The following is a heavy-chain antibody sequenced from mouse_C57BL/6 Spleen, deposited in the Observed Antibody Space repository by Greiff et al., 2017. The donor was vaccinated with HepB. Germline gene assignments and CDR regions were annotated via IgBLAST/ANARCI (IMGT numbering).Heavy chain of an antibody. Sequence: QVHVKQSGPGLVQPSQSLSITCTVSGFSLTSYGVHWVRQSPGKGLEWLGVIWSGGSTDYNAAFISRLSISKDNSKSQVFFKMNSLQADDTAIYYCAREGHYYGSSFFDYWGQGTTLTVSS. V-gene: IGHV2-2*01. CDR3: AREGHYYGSSFFDY. J-gene: IGHJ2*01. D-gene: IGHD1-1*01. CDR1: GFSLTSYG. CDR2: IWSGGST.